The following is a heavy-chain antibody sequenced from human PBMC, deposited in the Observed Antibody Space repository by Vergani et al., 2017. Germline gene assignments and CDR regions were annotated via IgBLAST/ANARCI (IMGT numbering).Heavy chain of an antibody. CDR2: ISAPYPST. Sequence: EVQLLQSGGGVIQPGGSVRLSCAASGFTFSACPMTWVRQAPGKGLEWVSAISAPYPSTYYADSVKGRFTISRDNAKNSLYLQMNSLRAEDTALYYCGMYCSSPTCGTHPRVQNYGMDVWGQGTTVTVS. V-gene: IGHV3-23*01. CDR1: GFTFSACP. CDR3: GMYCSSPTCGTHPRVQNYGMDV. J-gene: IGHJ6*02. D-gene: IGHD2-2*01.